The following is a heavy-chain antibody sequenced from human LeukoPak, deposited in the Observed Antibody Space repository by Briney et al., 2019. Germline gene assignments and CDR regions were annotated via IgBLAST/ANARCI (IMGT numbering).Heavy chain of an antibody. D-gene: IGHD2-21*02. J-gene: IGHJ4*02. V-gene: IGHV4-34*01. Sequence: TSETMSLTCAVYGGSFSGYYWSWIHQPPGKGLEWIGEINHSGSTNYNPSLKSRVTISVDTSKNQFSLKLSSVTAADTAMYYCARGSSPAYCGGDCSYYFDYWGQGTLVTVSS. CDR1: GGSFSGYY. CDR3: ARGSSPAYCGGDCSYYFDY. CDR2: INHSGST.